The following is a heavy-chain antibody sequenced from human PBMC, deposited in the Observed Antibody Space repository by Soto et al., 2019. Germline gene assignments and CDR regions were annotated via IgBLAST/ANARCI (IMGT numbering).Heavy chain of an antibody. J-gene: IGHJ5*02. CDR1: VGSISSGDYY. CDR3: ARAERKRIDP. Sequence: SEALTVASTFSVGSISSGDYYRSWIRQPPGKGLECIGYIYYSGSTYYNPSLKSRVTISVDTSKNQFSLKLSSVTAADTAVYYCARAERKRIDPWGQGTLVTVSS. V-gene: IGHV4-30-4*08. CDR2: IYYSGST.